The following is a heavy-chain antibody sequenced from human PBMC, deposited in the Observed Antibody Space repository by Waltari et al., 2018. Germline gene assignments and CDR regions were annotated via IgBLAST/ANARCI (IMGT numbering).Heavy chain of an antibody. D-gene: IGHD1-26*01. J-gene: IGHJ4*02. Sequence: QVQLVQSGAEVRKPGASVKVSCKTSGYTFTDTNIHWVRQAPGQGLEWMGRMNPNNNYPIYEQKFQGRVTMTRDTSITTAYMELSSLTSDDTALYYCVTQRPWEDYWGQGTRVTVSP. CDR3: VTQRPWEDY. CDR1: GYTFTDTN. CDR2: MNPNNNYP. V-gene: IGHV1-2*06.